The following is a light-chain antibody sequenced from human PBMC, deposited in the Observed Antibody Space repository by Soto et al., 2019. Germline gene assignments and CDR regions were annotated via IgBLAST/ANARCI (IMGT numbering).Light chain of an antibody. V-gene: IGKV1-39*01. CDR3: QQRYSTGVT. Sequence: DIQMTQSPSSLSASVGDRVTITCRASQSISSYLNWYQQKPGKAPKLLIYAASSLQSGVPSRFSGSGSGTEVTLTISSLQHEDFATYYCQQRYSTGVTFGPGTKVDIK. CDR1: QSISSY. J-gene: IGKJ3*01. CDR2: AAS.